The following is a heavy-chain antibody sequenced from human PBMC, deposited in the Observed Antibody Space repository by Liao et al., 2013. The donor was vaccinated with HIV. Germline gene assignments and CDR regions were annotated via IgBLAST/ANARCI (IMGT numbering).Heavy chain of an antibody. D-gene: IGHD6-13*01. CDR3: ARWAGIATAGGVYYYMDV. J-gene: IGHJ6*03. CDR1: GGSISSGGYS. CDR2: IYHSGRT. Sequence: QLQLEESGSGLVTPSQTLSLTCAVSGGSISSGGYSWSWIRQPPGKGLEWIGYIYHSGRTCYNPSLKSRVTISVDRSKNQFSLKLNSVTAADTAVYYCARWAGIATAGGVYYYMDVWGKGTTVSVSS. V-gene: IGHV4-30-2*01.